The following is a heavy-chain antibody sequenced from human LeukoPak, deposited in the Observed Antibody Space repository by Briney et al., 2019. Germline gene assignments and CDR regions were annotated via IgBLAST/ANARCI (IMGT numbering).Heavy chain of an antibody. CDR2: ISSSSSSI. Sequence: PGGSLRLSCAASGFTFSTYSMNWVRQAPGKGLEWVSYISSSSSSIYYADSVKGRFTISRDNAKNSLYLQMNSLRAEDTAVYYCARDLPPGVDFWSGPMGYWGQGTLVTVSS. J-gene: IGHJ4*02. V-gene: IGHV3-48*04. CDR3: ARDLPPGVDFWSGPMGY. D-gene: IGHD3-3*01. CDR1: GFTFSTYS.